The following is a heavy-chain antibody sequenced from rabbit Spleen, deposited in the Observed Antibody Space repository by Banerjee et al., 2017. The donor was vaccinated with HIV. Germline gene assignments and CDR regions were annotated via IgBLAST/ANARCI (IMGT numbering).Heavy chain of an antibody. D-gene: IGHD8-1*01. CDR2: IAGSSSGFT. CDR3: ARSAGAGSAYLFYFKL. V-gene: IGHV1S45*01. Sequence: HEQLVESGGGLVQPEGSLTLTCKASGFSFSSSDYICWVRQAPGKGLEWISCIAGSSSGFTYSATWATGRFTISKTSSTTVTLQMTSLTVADTATYFCARSAGAGSAYLFYFKLWGPGTLVTVS. CDR1: GFSFSSSDY. J-gene: IGHJ4*01.